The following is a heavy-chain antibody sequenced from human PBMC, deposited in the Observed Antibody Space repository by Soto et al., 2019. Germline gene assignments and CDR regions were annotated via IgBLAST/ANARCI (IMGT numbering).Heavy chain of an antibody. Sequence: QITLKESGPTLVKPTQTLTLTCTFSGFSLSTSGVGVGWIRQPPGKALEWLALIYWHDDKRYSPSLKSRLTXTKXPSKHQVVLTMSNMDPVDTATCYCAHIFYGDYVQYWGQGTLVTVSS. D-gene: IGHD4-17*01. CDR1: GFSLSTSGVG. CDR2: IYWHDDK. CDR3: AHIFYGDYVQY. J-gene: IGHJ4*02. V-gene: IGHV2-5*01.